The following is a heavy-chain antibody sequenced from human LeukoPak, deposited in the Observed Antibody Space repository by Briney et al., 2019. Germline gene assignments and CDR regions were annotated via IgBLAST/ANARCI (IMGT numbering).Heavy chain of an antibody. CDR3: ARLAAELDAFDI. V-gene: IGHV1-69*13. CDR1: GGTFSSYA. J-gene: IGHJ3*02. CDR2: IIPIFGTA. D-gene: IGHD6-25*01. Sequence: GASVKVSCKAFGGTFSSYAISWVRQAPGQGLEWMGGIIPIFGTANYAQKFQGRVTITADESTSTAYMELSSLRSEDTAVYYCARLAAELDAFDIWGQGTMVTVSS.